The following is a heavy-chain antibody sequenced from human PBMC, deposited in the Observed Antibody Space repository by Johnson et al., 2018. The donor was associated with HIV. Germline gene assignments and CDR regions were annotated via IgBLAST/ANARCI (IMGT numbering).Heavy chain of an antibody. CDR1: GFTFSSYA. V-gene: IGHV3-13*01. Sequence: EVQLVESGGGVVQPGRSLRLSCAASGFTFSSYAFHWVRQATGKGLEWVSAIGTAGDTYYPGSVKGRFTISRDNSKNTLYLQMNSLRAEDTAVYYCAKGFFELDDAFDIWGQGTMVTVSS. J-gene: IGHJ3*02. CDR2: IGTAGDT. D-gene: IGHD3/OR15-3a*01. CDR3: AKGFFELDDAFDI.